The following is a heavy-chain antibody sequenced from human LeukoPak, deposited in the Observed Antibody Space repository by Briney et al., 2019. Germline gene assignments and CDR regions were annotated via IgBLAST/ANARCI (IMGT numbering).Heavy chain of an antibody. V-gene: IGHV4-39*02. CDR2: IYYSGST. D-gene: IGHD3-22*01. CDR3: ARDKGYYESSGYLKAFDI. J-gene: IGHJ3*02. CDR1: GSSISGSSYY. Sequence: SETLSLTCTVSGSSISGSSYYWGWIRQPPGKGLEWIGSIYYSGSTYYNPSLKSRVTISVDTSKNQFSLKLTSVTAADTAVYYCARDKGYYESSGYLKAFDIWGQGTMVTVSS.